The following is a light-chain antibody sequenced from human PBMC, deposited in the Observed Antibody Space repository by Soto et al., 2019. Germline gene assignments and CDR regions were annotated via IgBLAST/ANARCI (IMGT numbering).Light chain of an antibody. CDR1: SGHSSYI. V-gene: IGLV4-60*02. CDR2: LEGSGSY. J-gene: IGLJ3*02. Sequence: QPVLTQSSSASASLGSSVKLTCTLSSGHSSYIIAWHQQQPGKAPRYLMKLEGSGSYNKGSGVPDRFSGSSSGADRYLTISKLQFEDEADYYCETWDSNTHTVFGGGTKVTVL. CDR3: ETWDSNTHTV.